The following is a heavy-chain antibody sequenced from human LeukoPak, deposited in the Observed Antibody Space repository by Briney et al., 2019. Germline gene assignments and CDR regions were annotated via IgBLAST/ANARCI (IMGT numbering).Heavy chain of an antibody. V-gene: IGHV3-23*01. D-gene: IGHD6-13*01. CDR2: ISGSGGST. Sequence: GSLRLSCAASGFTFSSYAMSWVRQAPGKGLEWVSAISGSGGSTYYADSVKGRFTISRDNSKNTLYLQMNSLRAEDTAVYYCFFTQDSSSWDYFDYWGQGTLVTVSS. CDR1: GFTFSSYA. J-gene: IGHJ4*02. CDR3: FFTQDSSSWDYFDY.